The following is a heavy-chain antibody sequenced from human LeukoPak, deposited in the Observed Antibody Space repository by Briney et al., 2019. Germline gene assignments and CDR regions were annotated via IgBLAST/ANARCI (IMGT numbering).Heavy chain of an antibody. Sequence: PSETPSLTCNVSGGSISSGRYYWSWIRQPPGKGLEWIGEITHSGSTTYNPSLKSRFTISVDTSKNQFSLKLSSVTAADTAVYFCARLRAHAYNYGFDYWGQGALVTVSS. CDR2: ITHSGST. D-gene: IGHD5-24*01. CDR3: ARLRAHAYNYGFDY. V-gene: IGHV4-39*07. CDR1: GGSISSGRYY. J-gene: IGHJ4*02.